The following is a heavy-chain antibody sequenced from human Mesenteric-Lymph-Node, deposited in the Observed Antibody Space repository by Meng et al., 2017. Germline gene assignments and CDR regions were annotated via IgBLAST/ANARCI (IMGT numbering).Heavy chain of an antibody. D-gene: IGHD3-10*01. J-gene: IGHJ4*02. V-gene: IGHV4-4*02. CDR3: ARVIGSGFPDY. CDR1: GGSISSSNW. Sequence: GSLRLSCAVSGGSISSSNWWSWVRQPPGKGLEWIGEIYHSGSTNYNPSLKSRVTISVDTSKNQFSLKLSSVTAADTAVYYCARVIGSGFPDYWGQGTLVTVSS. CDR2: IYHSGST.